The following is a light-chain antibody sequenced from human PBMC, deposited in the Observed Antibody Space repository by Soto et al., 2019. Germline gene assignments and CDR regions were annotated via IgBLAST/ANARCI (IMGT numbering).Light chain of an antibody. CDR3: QQLNSYPLT. Sequence: DIQLTQSPSFLSASVGDRVTITCRASQDISTYLAWYQQKPGKAPELLIYAASTLQSGVPSRFSGSGSGTEFTLTISSLQPEDFATYFCQQLNSYPLTFGGGTKWIS. V-gene: IGKV1-9*01. CDR1: QDISTY. CDR2: AAS. J-gene: IGKJ4*01.